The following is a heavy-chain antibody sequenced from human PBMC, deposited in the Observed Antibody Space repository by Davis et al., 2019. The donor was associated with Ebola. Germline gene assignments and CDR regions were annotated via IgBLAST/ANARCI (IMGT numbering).Heavy chain of an antibody. CDR3: ARDGLLWFRELPTDPLFDY. Sequence: GESLKISCAASGFTFRRYGIHWVRQAPGKGLEWVAWISSDGNTKSYADSVKGRFTISRDNSKNTLYLQMNSLRAEDTAVYYCARDGLLWFRELPTDPLFDYWGQGTLVTVSS. V-gene: IGHV3-30*03. J-gene: IGHJ4*02. CDR1: GFTFRRYG. CDR2: ISSDGNTK. D-gene: IGHD3-10*01.